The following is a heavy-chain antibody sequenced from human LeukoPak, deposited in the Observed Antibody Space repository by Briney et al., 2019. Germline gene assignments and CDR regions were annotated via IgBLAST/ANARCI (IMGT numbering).Heavy chain of an antibody. J-gene: IGHJ5*02. CDR3: ARGGLTFGGVNNWFDP. CDR1: GGSISSGGYY. V-gene: IGHV4-31*03. CDR2: IYYSGST. D-gene: IGHD3-16*01. Sequence: SETLSLTCTVSGGSISSGGYYWSWIRQHPGKGLEWIGHIYYSGSTYYNPSLKSRVTISVDTSKNQFSLKLSSVTAADTAVYYCARGGLTFGGVNNWFDPWGQGTLVTVSS.